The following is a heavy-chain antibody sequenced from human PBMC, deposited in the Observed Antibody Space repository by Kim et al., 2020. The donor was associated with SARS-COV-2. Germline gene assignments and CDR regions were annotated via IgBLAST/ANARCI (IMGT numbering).Heavy chain of an antibody. Sequence: GESLKISCKGSGYSFTSYWIGWVRQMPGKGLEWMGIIYPGDSDTRYSPSFQGQVTISADKSISTAYLQWSSLKASDTAMYYCARQCVATGRTSCFDLWGRGTLVTVSS. V-gene: IGHV5-51*01. J-gene: IGHJ2*01. D-gene: IGHD5-12*01. CDR1: GYSFTSYW. CDR2: IYPGDSDT. CDR3: ARQCVATGRTSCFDL.